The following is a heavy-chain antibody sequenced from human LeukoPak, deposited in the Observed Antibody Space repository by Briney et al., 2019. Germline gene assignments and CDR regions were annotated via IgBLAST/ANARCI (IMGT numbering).Heavy chain of an antibody. CDR2: IYYSGST. D-gene: IGHD3-22*01. CDR3: ARSPTYYYDSSGYYYYFDY. J-gene: IGHJ4*02. V-gene: IGHV4-31*03. CDR1: GGSISSGGYY. Sequence: PSQTLSLTCTVSGGSISSGGYYWSWIRQHPGKGLEWIGYIYYSGSTYYNPSLKSRVTISVDTSKNQFSLKLSSVTAADTAVYYCARSPTYYYDSSGYYYYFDYWGQGTLVTVPS.